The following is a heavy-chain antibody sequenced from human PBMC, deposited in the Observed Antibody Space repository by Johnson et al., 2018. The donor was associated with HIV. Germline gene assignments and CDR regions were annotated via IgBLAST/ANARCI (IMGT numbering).Heavy chain of an antibody. CDR1: GFTFSDYY. V-gene: IGHV3-11*04. CDR2: ISSSGSTI. D-gene: IGHD6-6*01. CDR3: ASEVVYSSLGGI. Sequence: QVQLVESGGGWVKPGGSLRLSCAASGFTFSDYYMSWIRQAPGKGLEWVSYISSSGSTIYYADSVKGRFTISRDNAKNSLYLQMNSLRPEDTSIYFCASEVVYSSLGGIWGQGTMVTVSS. J-gene: IGHJ3*02.